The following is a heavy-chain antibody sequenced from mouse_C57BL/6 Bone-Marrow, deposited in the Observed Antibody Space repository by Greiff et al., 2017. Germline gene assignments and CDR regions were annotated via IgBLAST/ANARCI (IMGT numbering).Heavy chain of an antibody. CDR3: TTGEWGY. J-gene: IGHJ2*01. V-gene: IGHV14-4*01. Sequence: VQLQQSGAELVRPGASVKLSCTASGFNIKDDYMHWVKQRPEQGLEWIGWIDPENGDTEYASKFQGKATITADTSSNTAYLQLSSLTSEDTAVYCCTTGEWGYWGQGTTLTVSS. D-gene: IGHD1-3*01. CDR2: IDPENGDT. CDR1: GFNIKDDY.